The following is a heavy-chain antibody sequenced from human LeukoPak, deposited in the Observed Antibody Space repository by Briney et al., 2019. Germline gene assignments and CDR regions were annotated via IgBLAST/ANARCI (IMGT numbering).Heavy chain of an antibody. Sequence: SETLSLTCTVSSGSISTSNYYWGWVRQPPGTALEWIGNIFYSGSTYYSPSLKSRVTISLDTSRNQFSLKLNSVTAADTAVYYCAKLLYYYDSSQPYWGQGTLVTVSS. CDR1: SGSISTSNYY. V-gene: IGHV4-39*07. CDR2: IFYSGST. D-gene: IGHD3-22*01. J-gene: IGHJ4*02. CDR3: AKLLYYYDSSQPY.